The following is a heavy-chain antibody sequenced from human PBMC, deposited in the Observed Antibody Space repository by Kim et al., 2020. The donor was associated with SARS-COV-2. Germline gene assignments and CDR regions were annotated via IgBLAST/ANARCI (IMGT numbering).Heavy chain of an antibody. CDR1: GGSFSGYY. J-gene: IGHJ5*02. CDR2: INHSGST. CDR3: ARGRPYYDFWSGYDNWFDP. D-gene: IGHD3-3*01. Sequence: SETLSLTCAVYGGSFSGYYWSWIRQPPGKGLEWIGEINHSGSTNYNPSLKSRVTISVDTSKNQFSLKLSSVTAADTAVYYCARGRPYYDFWSGYDNWFDPWGQGTLVTVSP. V-gene: IGHV4-34*01.